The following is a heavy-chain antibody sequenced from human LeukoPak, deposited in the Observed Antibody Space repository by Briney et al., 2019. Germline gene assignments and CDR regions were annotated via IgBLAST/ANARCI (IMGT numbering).Heavy chain of an antibody. CDR1: GGSISSYY. Sequence: SETLSLTCTVSGGSISSYYWSWIRQPPGKGLEWIGYIYYSGSTNYNPSLKSRVTISVDTSKNQFSLKLSSVTAADTAVYYCATFTHDLKLGSGFDYWGQGTLVTVSS. V-gene: IGHV4-59*08. J-gene: IGHJ4*02. D-gene: IGHD3-10*01. CDR2: IYYSGST. CDR3: ATFTHDLKLGSGFDY.